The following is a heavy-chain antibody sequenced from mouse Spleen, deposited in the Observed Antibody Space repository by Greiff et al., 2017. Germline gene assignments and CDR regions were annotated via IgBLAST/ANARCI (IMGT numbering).Heavy chain of an antibody. CDR2: IYPGDGDT. CDR3: AREGIYYGNPWFAY. D-gene: IGHD2-1*01. V-gene: IGHV1-82*01. J-gene: IGHJ3*01. CDR1: GYAFSSSW. Sequence: VQLQQSGPELVKPGASVKISCKASGYAFSSSWMNWVKQRPGKGLEWIGRIYPGDGDTNYNGKFKGKATLTADKSSSTAYMQLSSLTSEDSAVYFCAREGIYYGNPWFAYWGQGTLVTVSA.